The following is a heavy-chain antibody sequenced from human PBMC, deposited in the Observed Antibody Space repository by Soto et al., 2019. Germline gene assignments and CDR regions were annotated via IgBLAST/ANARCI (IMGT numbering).Heavy chain of an antibody. CDR1: GGSISSGGYY. CDR3: ARAGGIFGVDPSAFDY. CDR2: IYYSGST. Sequence: PSETLSLTCTVSGGSISSGGYYWSWIRQHPGKGLEWIGYIYYSGSTYYNPSLKSRVTISVDTSKNQFSLKLSSVTAADTAVYYCARAGGIFGVDPSAFDYWGQGTLVTVSS. V-gene: IGHV4-31*03. J-gene: IGHJ4*02. D-gene: IGHD3-3*01.